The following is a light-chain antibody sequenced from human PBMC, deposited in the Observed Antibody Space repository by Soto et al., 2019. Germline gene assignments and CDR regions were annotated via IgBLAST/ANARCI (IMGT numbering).Light chain of an antibody. V-gene: IGKV1-5*01. CDR1: QSISSW. CDR3: QQYNSYSRT. CDR2: DAS. J-gene: IGKJ1*01. Sequence: IQMTQSPSSLSASVGDRVTITCRASQSISSWLAWYQQKPGKAPKPLIYDASSLESGVPSRFSGSGSGTEFTLTISSLQPDDFATYYCQQYNSYSRTFGQGTNVDIK.